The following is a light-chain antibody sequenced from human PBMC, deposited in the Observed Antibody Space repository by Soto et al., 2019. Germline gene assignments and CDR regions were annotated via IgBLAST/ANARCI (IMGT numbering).Light chain of an antibody. CDR3: QSYDSSLSGSDVV. Sequence: QSVLTQPPSVSGAPGQRVTISCTGSSSNIGAGYDVHWYQQLPGTAPKLLIYGNSNRPSGVPDRFSGSKSGTSASLAITGLQAEDEADSYCQSYDSSLSGSDVVFGGGPKVTVL. V-gene: IGLV1-40*01. J-gene: IGLJ2*01. CDR1: SSNIGAGYD. CDR2: GNS.